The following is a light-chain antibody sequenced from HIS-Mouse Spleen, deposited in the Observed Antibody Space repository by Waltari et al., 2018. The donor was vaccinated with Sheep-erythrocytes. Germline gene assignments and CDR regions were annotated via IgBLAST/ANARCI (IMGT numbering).Light chain of an antibody. CDR3: QQFNSYLYT. Sequence: AIQLTQSPSSLSASVGDRVTITCRARQGISSALAWYQQKPGKAPKLLIYDASSLERGVPSRISGSGSGTDFTLTISSLQPEDFATYYCQQFNSYLYTFGQGTKLEIK. J-gene: IGKJ2*01. V-gene: IGKV1-13*02. CDR2: DAS. CDR1: QGISSA.